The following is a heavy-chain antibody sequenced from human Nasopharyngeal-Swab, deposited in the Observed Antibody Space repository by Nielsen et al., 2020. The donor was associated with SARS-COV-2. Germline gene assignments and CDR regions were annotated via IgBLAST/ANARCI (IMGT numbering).Heavy chain of an antibody. CDR2: ISRSGRT. Sequence: SQTLSLTCAVYGVSFSGYYWSCIRQSPGKGLEWIGEISRSGRTNYNPSLNSRVTISLDTSKNQFSLKVTSVTAADTAVYYCARQGVPIRGWFKDYDRTAYEYWGQGTLVTVSS. CDR3: ARQGVPIRGWFKDYDRTAYEY. D-gene: IGHD3-22*01. CDR1: GVSFSGYY. V-gene: IGHV4-34*01. J-gene: IGHJ4*02.